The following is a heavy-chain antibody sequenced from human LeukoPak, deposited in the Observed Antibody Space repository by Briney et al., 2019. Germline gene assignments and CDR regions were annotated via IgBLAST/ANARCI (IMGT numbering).Heavy chain of an antibody. J-gene: IGHJ3*02. Sequence: GGSLRLSCAASGFTFSSYGMHWVRQAPGKGLEWVAVIWYDGSNKYYADSVKGRFTISRDNSKNTLYLQMNSLRAEDTAVYYCAKQGRIAASKAYVDDAFDIWGQGTMVTVSS. CDR1: GFTFSSYG. V-gene: IGHV3-30*02. CDR2: IWYDGSNK. D-gene: IGHD6-25*01. CDR3: AKQGRIAASKAYVDDAFDI.